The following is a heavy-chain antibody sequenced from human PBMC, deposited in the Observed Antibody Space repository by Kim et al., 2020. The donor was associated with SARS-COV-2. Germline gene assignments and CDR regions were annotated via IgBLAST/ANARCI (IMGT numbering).Heavy chain of an antibody. J-gene: IGHJ5*02. D-gene: IGHD6-13*01. V-gene: IGHV6-1*01. CDR2: N. Sequence: NDYAVSLKSRITINPDTSKNQFSLQLNSVTPEDTAVYYCAREAGGIWFDPWGQGTLVTVSS. CDR3: AREAGGIWFDP.